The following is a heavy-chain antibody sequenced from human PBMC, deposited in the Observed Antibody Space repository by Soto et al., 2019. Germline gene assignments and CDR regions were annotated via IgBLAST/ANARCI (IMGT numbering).Heavy chain of an antibody. Sequence: PGGSLRLSCAASGFTFDDYGMHWVRQAPGKGLEWVSGISWNSGSIGYADSVKGRFTISRDNAKNSLYLQMNSLRAEDTALYYCAKVYYYDSSGGYYFDYWGQGTLVTVSS. CDR3: AKVYYYDSSGGYYFDY. V-gene: IGHV3-9*01. J-gene: IGHJ4*02. D-gene: IGHD3-22*01. CDR1: GFTFDDYG. CDR2: ISWNSGSI.